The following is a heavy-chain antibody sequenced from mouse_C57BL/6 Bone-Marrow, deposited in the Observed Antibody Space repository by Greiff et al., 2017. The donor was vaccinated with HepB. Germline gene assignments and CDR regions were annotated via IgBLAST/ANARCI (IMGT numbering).Heavy chain of an antibody. CDR1: GYTFTSYW. V-gene: IGHV1-5*01. Sequence: EVQLQQSGTVLARPGASVKMSCKTSGYTFTSYWMHWVKQRPGQGLEWIGAIYPGNSDTSYNQKFKGKAKLTAVTSASTAYMELSSLTNEDSAVYYCTRSPLYGPVAYWGQGTLVTVSA. J-gene: IGHJ3*01. CDR3: TRSPLYGPVAY. D-gene: IGHD1-1*02. CDR2: IYPGNSDT.